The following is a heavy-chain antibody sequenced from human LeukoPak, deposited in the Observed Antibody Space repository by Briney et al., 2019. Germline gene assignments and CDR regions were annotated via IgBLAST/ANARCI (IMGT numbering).Heavy chain of an antibody. J-gene: IGHJ3*02. CDR3: VRGRGYYDGRGYIKNVPFDI. Sequence: GGSVRLSCIASGFSCSSYDMHWVRQATGKGLECVSGIHMTGDTYYADSVKGRFTISRENAKISLYLQMNSLRAGGTAVYYCVRGRGYYDGRGYIKNVPFDIWGQGTTVTVSS. CDR2: IHMTGDT. V-gene: IGHV3-13*01. CDR1: GFSCSSYD. D-gene: IGHD3-22*01.